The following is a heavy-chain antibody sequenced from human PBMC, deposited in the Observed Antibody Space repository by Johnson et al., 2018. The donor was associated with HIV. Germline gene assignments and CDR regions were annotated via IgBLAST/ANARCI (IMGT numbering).Heavy chain of an antibody. V-gene: IGHV3-30*03. J-gene: IGHJ3*02. Sequence: QMQLVESGGGLVKPGGSLRLSCAASGFTFSDYYMSWIRQAPGKGLEWVAFISSDGSNKYFAVSVTGRFSISRDNSKNTLYLQMNSLRAEDTALYYCARWIRYCGGDCYDVFDIWGQGTKVTVSS. CDR1: GFTFSDYY. CDR3: ARWIRYCGGDCYDVFDI. D-gene: IGHD2-21*02. CDR2: ISSDGSNK.